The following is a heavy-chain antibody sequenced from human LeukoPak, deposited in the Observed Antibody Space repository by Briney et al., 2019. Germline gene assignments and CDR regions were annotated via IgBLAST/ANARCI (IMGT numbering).Heavy chain of an antibody. D-gene: IGHD3-10*01. CDR3: ARVDLGSAPLIDY. Sequence: ASVKVSCKASGYTFTGYYMHWVRQAPGQGLEWMGWINPNSGGTNYAQKFQGRVTMTRDTSISTAYMELSRLRSDDTVVYYCARVDLGSAPLIDYWGQGTLVTVSS. J-gene: IGHJ4*02. V-gene: IGHV1-2*02. CDR2: INPNSGGT. CDR1: GYTFTGYY.